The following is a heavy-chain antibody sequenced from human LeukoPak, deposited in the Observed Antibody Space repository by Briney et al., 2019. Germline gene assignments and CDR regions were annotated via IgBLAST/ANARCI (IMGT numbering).Heavy chain of an antibody. V-gene: IGHV3-21*04. Sequence: PGGSLRLSCAASGFTFSSYSMNWVRQAPGKGLEWVSSISSSSSYIYYADSVKGRFTISRDNAKNSLYLQMNSLRAEDTAVYYCARDLGDYGSGSYFDYWGQGTLVTVSS. CDR3: ARDLGDYGSGSYFDY. CDR2: ISSSSSYI. D-gene: IGHD3-10*01. CDR1: GFTFSSYS. J-gene: IGHJ4*02.